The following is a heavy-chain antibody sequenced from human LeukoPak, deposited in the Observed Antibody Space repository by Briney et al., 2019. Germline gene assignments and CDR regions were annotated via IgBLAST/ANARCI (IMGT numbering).Heavy chain of an antibody. CDR1: GGAISSYY. D-gene: IGHD5-24*01. V-gene: IGHV4-59*01. CDR3: ASALDGYNFLFDY. Sequence: SETLSLTCTVSGGAISSYYWSWIRQPPGKGLEWIGDIYYSGSNNYNPSLKSRVTISLDTPKNQFSLKLSSVTAAYTAVYYCASALDGYNFLFDYWGQGTLVTVSS. J-gene: IGHJ4*02. CDR2: IYYSGSN.